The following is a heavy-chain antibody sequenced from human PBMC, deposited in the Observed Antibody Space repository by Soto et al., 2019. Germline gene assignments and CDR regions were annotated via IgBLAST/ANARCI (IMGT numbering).Heavy chain of an antibody. J-gene: IGHJ6*02. Sequence: QVQLQESGPGLVKPSQTLSLTCTVSGGSISSGDYYWSWIRQPPGKGLEWIGYIYYSGSTYYNPSVKGRVTMSVDTSKSRRALKLRSVTAADTAVYYCASGPPPPHYGMDVWGQGTTVTVSS. CDR3: ASGPPPPHYGMDV. CDR2: IYYSGST. V-gene: IGHV4-30-4*01. CDR1: GGSISSGDYY.